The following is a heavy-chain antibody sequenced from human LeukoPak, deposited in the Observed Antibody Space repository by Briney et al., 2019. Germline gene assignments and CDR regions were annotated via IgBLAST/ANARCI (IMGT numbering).Heavy chain of an antibody. D-gene: IGHD3-9*01. CDR3: ATNTISDAFDI. J-gene: IGHJ3*02. CDR1: GYTFTSYY. V-gene: IGHV1-46*01. Sequence: GASVKVSCTASGYTFTSYYMHWVRQAPGQGLEWMGIINPSGGSTSYAQKFQGRVTMTRDTSTSTVYMELSSLRSEDTAVYYCATNTISDAFDIWGQGTMVTVSS. CDR2: INPSGGST.